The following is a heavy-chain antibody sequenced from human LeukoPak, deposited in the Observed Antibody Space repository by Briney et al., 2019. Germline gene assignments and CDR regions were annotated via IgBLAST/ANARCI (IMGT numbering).Heavy chain of an antibody. CDR2: INHSGST. CDR3: ARGLSRTPPGGY. CDR1: RGSFSGYY. D-gene: IGHD2-2*01. J-gene: IGHJ4*02. V-gene: IGHV4-34*01. Sequence: SETLSLTCAVYRGSFSGYYWSWIRQPPGKGLEWIGEINHSGSTNYNPSLKSRVTISEDTSKNQFSLKLNSETAADTAVYYCARGLSRTPPGGYWGQGTLVTVSS.